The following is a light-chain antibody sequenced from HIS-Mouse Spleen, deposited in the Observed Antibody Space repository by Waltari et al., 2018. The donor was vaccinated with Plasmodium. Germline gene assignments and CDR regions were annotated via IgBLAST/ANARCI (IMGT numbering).Light chain of an antibody. J-gene: IGKJ4*01. CDR3: QQRSNWPRVLT. CDR1: ESVSIY. V-gene: IGKV3-11*01. Sequence: EIVLTQSPAPLSLSQGERATLSCRSSESVSIYLAWYQQKPGQAPRLLIYDASNRATGIPARFSGSGSGTDFTLTISSLEPEDFAVYYCQQRSNWPRVLTFGGGTKVEIK. CDR2: DAS.